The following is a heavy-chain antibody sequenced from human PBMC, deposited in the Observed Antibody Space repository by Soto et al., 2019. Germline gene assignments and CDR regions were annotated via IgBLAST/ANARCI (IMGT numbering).Heavy chain of an antibody. CDR1: GYSFTDYH. D-gene: IGHD2-8*01. Sequence: ASVKVSCKASGYSFTDYHIHWVRQAPGQGLERLGRINPKSGGTSTAQKFQGWVTMTRDRSISTVYMELTRLRSDDTAVYFCARGHSTDCSNGVCSFFYNHEMDVWGQGTTVTVSS. J-gene: IGHJ6*02. V-gene: IGHV1-2*04. CDR2: INPKSGGT. CDR3: ARGHSTDCSNGVCSFFYNHEMDV.